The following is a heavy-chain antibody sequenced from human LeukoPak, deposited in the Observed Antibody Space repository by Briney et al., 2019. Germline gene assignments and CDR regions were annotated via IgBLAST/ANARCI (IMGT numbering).Heavy chain of an antibody. D-gene: IGHD4-17*01. CDR2: ISGSGGST. Sequence: PGGSLRLSCAASGFTFSSYAMSWVRQAPGKGLEWASAISGSGGSTYYADSVKGRFTISRVNSKNTLYLQMNSLGAEDTAVYFCAKSVRGDYIGSDDYWGQGTLVTVSS. CDR1: GFTFSSYA. V-gene: IGHV3-23*01. CDR3: AKSVRGDYIGSDDY. J-gene: IGHJ4*02.